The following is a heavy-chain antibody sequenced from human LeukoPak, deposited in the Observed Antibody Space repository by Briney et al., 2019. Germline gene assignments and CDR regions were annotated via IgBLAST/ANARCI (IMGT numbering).Heavy chain of an antibody. CDR3: ARDLITMVRGVIKKNYFDY. CDR2: IWYDGSNK. CDR1: GFTFSSYG. J-gene: IGHJ4*02. D-gene: IGHD3-10*01. V-gene: IGHV3-33*01. Sequence: GRSLRLSCAASGFTFSSYGMHWVRQASGKGLEWVAVIWYDGSNKYYADSVKGRFTISRDNSKNTLYLQMNSLRAEDTAVYYCARDLITMVRGVIKKNYFDYWGQGTLVTVSS.